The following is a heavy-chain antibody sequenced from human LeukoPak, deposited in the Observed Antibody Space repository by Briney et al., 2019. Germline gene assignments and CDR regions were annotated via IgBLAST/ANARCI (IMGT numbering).Heavy chain of an antibody. Sequence: PGGSLRLSCAASGFTFSDYYMSWIRQAPGKGLEWVSYISSSGSTIYYADSVKGRFTISRDNAKNSLYLQMNSLRVEDTAVYYCAREDTYCSSTSCYGRWFDPWGQGTLVTVSS. D-gene: IGHD2-2*01. CDR1: GFTFSDYY. CDR2: ISSSGSTI. V-gene: IGHV3-11*04. CDR3: AREDTYCSSTSCYGRWFDP. J-gene: IGHJ5*02.